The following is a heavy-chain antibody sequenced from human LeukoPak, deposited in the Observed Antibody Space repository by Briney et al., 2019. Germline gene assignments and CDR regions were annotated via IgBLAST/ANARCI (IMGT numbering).Heavy chain of an antibody. CDR3: ARDLLNEGNHLDY. CDR1: GGSISSGGYY. J-gene: IGHJ4*02. V-gene: IGHV4-30-4*08. Sequence: SETLSLTCTVSGGSISSGGYYWSWIRQHPGKGLEWIGYIYYSGSTYYDPSLKSRVTISVDTSKNQFSLKLSSVTAADTAVYYCARDLLNEGNHLDYWGQGTLVTVSS. CDR2: IYYSGST. D-gene: IGHD4-23*01.